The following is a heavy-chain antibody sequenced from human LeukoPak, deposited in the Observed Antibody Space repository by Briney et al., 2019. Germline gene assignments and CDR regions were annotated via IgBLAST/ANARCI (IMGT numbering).Heavy chain of an antibody. Sequence: LVKVSCKASGYTFTSYGISWVRQAPGQGLEWMGGIIPIFGTANYAQKFQGRVTITADESTSTAYMELSSLRSEDTAVYYCATVDTAMVTPFDYWGQGTLVTVSS. V-gene: IGHV1-69*13. CDR1: GYTFTSYG. J-gene: IGHJ4*02. D-gene: IGHD5-18*01. CDR3: ATVDTAMVTPFDY. CDR2: IIPIFGTA.